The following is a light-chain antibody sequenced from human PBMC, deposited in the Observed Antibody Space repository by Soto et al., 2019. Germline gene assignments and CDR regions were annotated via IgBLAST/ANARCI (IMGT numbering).Light chain of an antibody. J-gene: IGLJ1*01. CDR3: AAWDESLSGYV. Sequence: QSVLTQPPSASGTPGQRVTISCSGSSSNIGSNYVYWYQQLPGTAPKLLIYRNNQRPSGVPDRFSGSKSGTSASLAISGLRSEDAADYYCAAWDESLSGYVFGTGTKVTVL. CDR1: SSNIGSNY. V-gene: IGLV1-47*01. CDR2: RNN.